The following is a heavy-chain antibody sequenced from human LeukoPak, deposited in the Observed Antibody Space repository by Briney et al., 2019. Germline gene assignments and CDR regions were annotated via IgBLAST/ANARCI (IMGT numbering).Heavy chain of an antibody. CDR3: ARITQIPY. V-gene: IGHV3-74*01. J-gene: IGHJ4*02. CDR2: INSEGSST. CDR1: EFTFSNSW. Sequence: GGSLRLSCAVSEFTFSNSWMHWVRQAPGKGLVWVSSINSEGSSTTYADSVKGRFTISRDNAKNTLFLQMNSLRAEDTAVYYCARITQIPYWGQGTLVTVSS. D-gene: IGHD3-10*01.